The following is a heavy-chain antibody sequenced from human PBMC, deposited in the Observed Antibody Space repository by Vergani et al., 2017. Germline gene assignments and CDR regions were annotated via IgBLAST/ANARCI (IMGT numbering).Heavy chain of an antibody. Sequence: EVQLLESGGGLVQPGGSLRLSCAASGFTFSSYAMSWVRPAPGQGLEWVSAISGSGGSTYYADSVKGRFTISRDNSKNTRYLQMNSLRAEDTAVYYCAKDKAAWVSDYWGQGTLVTVSS. CDR3: AKDKAAWVSDY. V-gene: IGHV3-23*01. CDR2: ISGSGGST. J-gene: IGHJ4*02. CDR1: GFTFSSYA. D-gene: IGHD6-25*01.